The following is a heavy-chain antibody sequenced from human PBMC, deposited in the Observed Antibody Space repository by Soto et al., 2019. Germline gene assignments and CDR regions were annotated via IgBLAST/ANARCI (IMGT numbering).Heavy chain of an antibody. CDR2: IWYDGSNK. J-gene: IGHJ4*02. D-gene: IGHD3-22*01. CDR1: GFTFSSYG. Sequence: QVQLVESGGGVVQPGRSLRLSCAASGFTFSSYGMHWVRQAPGKGLEWVAVIWYDGSNKYYADSVKGRFTISRDNSKNTLYLQMNRLRAEDTAVYYCARDPTRDSSGYWVYFDYWGQGTLVTVSS. V-gene: IGHV3-33*01. CDR3: ARDPTRDSSGYWVYFDY.